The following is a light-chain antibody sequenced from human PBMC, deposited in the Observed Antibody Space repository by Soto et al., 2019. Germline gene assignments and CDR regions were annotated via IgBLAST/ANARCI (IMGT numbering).Light chain of an antibody. J-gene: IGKJ2*01. CDR1: QSINRH. Sequence: EIVLTQSPATLSLSPGERATLSCRASQSINRHLAWYRQQPGQAPRLLIYDASNRATGIPDRFSGGGSATDFTLTISRLEPEDFAVYYCQQYGSSPYTFGQGTKLEIK. CDR2: DAS. V-gene: IGKV3-20*01. CDR3: QQYGSSPYT.